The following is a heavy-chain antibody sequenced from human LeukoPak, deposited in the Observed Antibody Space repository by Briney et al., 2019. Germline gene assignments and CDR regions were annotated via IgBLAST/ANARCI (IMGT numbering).Heavy chain of an antibody. D-gene: IGHD3-22*01. V-gene: IGHV1-24*01. CDR3: TTMIVVIDAFDI. CDR2: FDPEDGET. J-gene: IGHJ3*02. Sequence: ASVKVSCKVSGYTLTELSMHWVRQAPGKGLEWMGGFDPEDGETIYAQKFQGRVTMTEDTSTDTAYMELSSLRSEDTAVYYCTTMIVVIDAFDIWGQGTMVTVSS. CDR1: GYTLTELS.